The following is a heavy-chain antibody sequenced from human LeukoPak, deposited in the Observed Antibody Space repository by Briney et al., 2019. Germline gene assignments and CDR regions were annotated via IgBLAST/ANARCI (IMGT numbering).Heavy chain of an antibody. D-gene: IGHD2-2*02. Sequence: SETLSLTCTVSGGSISSYYWSRIRQPAGKGLEWIGRIYTSGSTNYNPSLKSRVTMSVDTSKNQFSLKLSSVTAADTAVYYCARVHCSSTSCYTHHWFDPWGQGTLVTVSP. CDR2: IYTSGST. V-gene: IGHV4-4*07. J-gene: IGHJ5*02. CDR3: ARVHCSSTSCYTHHWFDP. CDR1: GGSISSYY.